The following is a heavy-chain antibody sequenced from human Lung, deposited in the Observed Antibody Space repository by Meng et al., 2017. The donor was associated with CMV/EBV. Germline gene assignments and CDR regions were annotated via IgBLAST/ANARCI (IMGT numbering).Heavy chain of an antibody. J-gene: IGHJ1*01. CDR3: ARDGAVPAAISHVHH. Sequence: ESXKISXAASGFTFSSYWMHWVRQAPGKGLVWVSRINSDGSSTSYADSVKGRFTISRDNAKNTLYLQTNSLRAEDTAVYYCARDGAVPAAISHVHHWGQGTLVTVSS. V-gene: IGHV3-74*01. CDR1: GFTFSSYW. D-gene: IGHD2-2*01. CDR2: INSDGSST.